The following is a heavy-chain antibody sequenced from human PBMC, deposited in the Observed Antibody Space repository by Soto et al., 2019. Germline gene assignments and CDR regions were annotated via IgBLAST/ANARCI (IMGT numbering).Heavy chain of an antibody. CDR2: ISYDGSNK. CDR3: AKEFLWFGEWDRSSAFDI. D-gene: IGHD3-10*01. J-gene: IGHJ3*02. Sequence: GGSLRLSCAASGFTFSSYGMHGVRQAPGKGLEWVAVISYDGSNKYYADSVKGRFTISRDNSKNTLYLQMNSLRAEDTAVYYCAKEFLWFGEWDRSSAFDIWGQGTMVTVSS. V-gene: IGHV3-30*18. CDR1: GFTFSSYG.